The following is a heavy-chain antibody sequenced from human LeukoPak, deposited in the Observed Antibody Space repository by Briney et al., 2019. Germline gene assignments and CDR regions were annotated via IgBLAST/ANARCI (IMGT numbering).Heavy chain of an antibody. D-gene: IGHD3-10*01. Sequence: PSETLSLTCTVSGYSISSGYYWGWIRQPPGKGLEWIGSIYHSGSTYYNPSLKSRVTISVDTSKNQFSLKLSSVAAADTAVYYCARGTKGSGSYYNPFDYWGQGTLVTVSS. CDR2: IYHSGST. CDR3: ARGTKGSGSYYNPFDY. V-gene: IGHV4-38-2*02. J-gene: IGHJ4*02. CDR1: GYSISSGYY.